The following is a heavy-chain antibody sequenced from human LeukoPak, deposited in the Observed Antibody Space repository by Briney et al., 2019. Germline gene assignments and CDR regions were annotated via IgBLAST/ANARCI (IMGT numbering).Heavy chain of an antibody. CDR3: ARDVPAQKQEFDY. CDR1: GFTFSIYW. Sequence: PGGSLRLSCASSGFTFSIYWMSWVRQAPGKGLEWVANINEDGSGKNYVDSVKGRFTISRDNAEKPLYLQMNSLRVEDTAVYYCARDVPAQKQEFDYWGQGTLVTVSS. J-gene: IGHJ4*02. D-gene: IGHD3-10*02. V-gene: IGHV3-7*01. CDR2: INEDGSGK.